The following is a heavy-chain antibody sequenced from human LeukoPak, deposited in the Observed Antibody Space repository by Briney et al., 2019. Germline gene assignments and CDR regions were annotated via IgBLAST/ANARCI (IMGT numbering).Heavy chain of an antibody. CDR3: ARDSHIVVVTAIDY. J-gene: IGHJ4*02. CDR2: ISSYNGNT. D-gene: IGHD2-21*02. Sequence: ASVPVSCKASGYTFTSCGISWVRQAPAQGRAGMGGISSYNGNTNDAQKLQGRVNMTTQTSTSTAYMELRSLRSDDTAVYYCARDSHIVVVTAIDYGGQGTLVTVSS. V-gene: IGHV1-18*01. CDR1: GYTFTSCG.